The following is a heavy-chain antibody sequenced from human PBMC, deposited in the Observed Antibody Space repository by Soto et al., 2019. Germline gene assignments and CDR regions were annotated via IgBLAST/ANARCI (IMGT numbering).Heavy chain of an antibody. D-gene: IGHD2-21*01. J-gene: IGHJ6*02. CDR1: GYTFGAYY. V-gene: IGHV1-2*02. Sequence: QVQLVQSGPEVKTPGASVRVSCKSSGYTFGAYYIHWVRQAPGQGLEWMGWVSPLSGGTNLAQRFQGRLTLTRDTSINTVFMELRWLRSDDTALYLCAREFDSGDLGLDLWGQGTTVSVSS. CDR2: VSPLSGGT. CDR3: AREFDSGDLGLDL.